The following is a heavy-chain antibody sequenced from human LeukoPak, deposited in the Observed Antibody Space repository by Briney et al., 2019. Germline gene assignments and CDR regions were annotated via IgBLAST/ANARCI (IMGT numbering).Heavy chain of an antibody. CDR1: GYTFTGYY. J-gene: IGHJ4*02. V-gene: IGHV1-2*02. CDR3: ATAHVDIVATWYFDY. D-gene: IGHD5-12*01. Sequence: ASVKVSCKASGYTFTGYYMHWVRQAPGQGLEWMGWINPNSGGTNYAQKFQGRVTMTRDTSISTAYMELSRLRSDDTAVYYCATAHVDIVATWYFDYWGQGTLVTVSS. CDR2: INPNSGGT.